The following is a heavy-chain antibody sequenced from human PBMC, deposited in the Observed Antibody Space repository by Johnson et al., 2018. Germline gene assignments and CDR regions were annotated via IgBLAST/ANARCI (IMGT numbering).Heavy chain of an antibody. J-gene: IGHJ6*03. D-gene: IGHD6-19*01. Sequence: VQLVESGAEVKKPGASVKVSCKASGYTFTSYYMHWVRQAPGQGLEWMGIINPSGGSTSYAQKFQGRVTMTRDTSAGTVYMVLSSLRSEDTAVYYWARDAAVAFLQYYYYYMDVWGKGTTVTVSS. CDR2: INPSGGST. CDR1: GYTFTSYY. V-gene: IGHV1-46*01. CDR3: ARDAAVAFLQYYYYYMDV.